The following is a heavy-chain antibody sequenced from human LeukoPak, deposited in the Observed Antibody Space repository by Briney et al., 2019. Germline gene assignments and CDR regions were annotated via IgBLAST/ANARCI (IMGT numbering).Heavy chain of an antibody. J-gene: IGHJ4*02. CDR1: GFTFSSYG. CDR3: AKPVQYYYDSSGYGYYFDY. V-gene: IGHV3-30*18. Sequence: GGSLRLSCAASGFTFSSYGMHWVRQAPGKGLEWVAVISYDGSNKYYADSVKGRFTISRDNSKNTLYLQMNSLRAEDTAVYYCAKPVQYYYDSSGYGYYFDYWGQGTLVTVSS. CDR2: ISYDGSNK. D-gene: IGHD3-22*01.